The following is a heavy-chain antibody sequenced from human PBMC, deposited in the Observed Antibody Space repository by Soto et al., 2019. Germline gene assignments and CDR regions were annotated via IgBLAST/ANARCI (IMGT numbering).Heavy chain of an antibody. J-gene: IGHJ6*02. V-gene: IGHV3-9*01. Sequence: PGGSLRLSCAASGFTFDDYAMHWVRQAPGKGLEWVSGISWNSGSIGYADSVKGRFTISRDNAKNSLYLQMNSLRAEDTALYYCAKDRGAVAANYYYYGMDVWGQATTVTVSS. CDR1: GFTFDDYA. D-gene: IGHD6-19*01. CDR3: AKDRGAVAANYYYYGMDV. CDR2: ISWNSGSI.